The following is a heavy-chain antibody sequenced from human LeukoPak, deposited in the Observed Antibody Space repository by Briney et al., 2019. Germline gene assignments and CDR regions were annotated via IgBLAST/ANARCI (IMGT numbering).Heavy chain of an antibody. CDR2: INTNTGNP. Sequence: ASVKVSCKASGYTFTTYGLNWVRQAPGQGLEWMGWINTNTGNPTYAQGFTGRFVFSLDTSVSTAYLQISSLKAEDTAVYYCARVLDSRNQTYYFDYWGQGTLVTVSS. CDR1: GYTFTTYG. D-gene: IGHD3-3*01. J-gene: IGHJ4*02. V-gene: IGHV7-4-1*02. CDR3: ARVLDSRNQTYYFDY.